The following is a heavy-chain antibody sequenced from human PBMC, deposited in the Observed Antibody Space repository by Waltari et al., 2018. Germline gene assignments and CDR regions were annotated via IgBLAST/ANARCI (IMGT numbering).Heavy chain of an antibody. CDR1: GGSISSYY. Sequence: QVQLQESGPGLVKPSETLSLTCTVSGGSISSYYWSWIRKAPGKGLEWIGYIYYSGSTNYNPSLKSRVTISVDTSKNQFSLKLSSVTAADTAVYYCARYYDSSGYYYYYYMDVWGKGTTVTVSS. CDR2: IYYSGST. CDR3: ARYYDSSGYYYYYYMDV. J-gene: IGHJ6*03. D-gene: IGHD3-22*01. V-gene: IGHV4-59*01.